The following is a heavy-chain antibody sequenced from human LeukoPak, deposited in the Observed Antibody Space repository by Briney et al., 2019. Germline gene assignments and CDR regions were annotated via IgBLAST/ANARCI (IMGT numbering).Heavy chain of an antibody. CDR2: IYQSGST. J-gene: IGHJ3*02. Sequence: SETLSLTCAVSGRSISSDNWWTWVRQPPGKGLEWIGQIYQSGSTNYNPSLESRVTMSVDKSKNQFSLKLNSVTAADTAVYYCAREIEATKDYFDWLLSRAFDIWGQGTMVTVSS. CDR1: GRSISSDNW. CDR3: AREIEATKDYFDWLLSRAFDI. V-gene: IGHV4-4*02. D-gene: IGHD3-9*01.